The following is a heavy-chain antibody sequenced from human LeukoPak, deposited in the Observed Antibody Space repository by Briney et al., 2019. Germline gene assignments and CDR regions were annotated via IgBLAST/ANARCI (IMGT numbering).Heavy chain of an antibody. CDR2: ISSSSSYI. CDR3: ARGSGYSYGSWFDP. J-gene: IGHJ5*02. Sequence: GGSPRLSCAASGFTFSSYSMNWVRQAPGKGLEWVSSISSSSSYIYYADSVKGRFTISRDNAKNSLYLQMNSLRAEDTAVYYCARGSGYSYGSWFDPWGQGTLVTVSS. CDR1: GFTFSSYS. V-gene: IGHV3-21*01. D-gene: IGHD3-10*01.